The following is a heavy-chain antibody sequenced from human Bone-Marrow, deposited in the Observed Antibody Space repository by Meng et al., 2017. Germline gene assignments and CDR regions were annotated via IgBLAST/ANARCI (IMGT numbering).Heavy chain of an antibody. Sequence: LPQWRAGLLNTSESMSLTCAVVGGAFSGYYWSWIRQPPGKVLEWIGEINHSGSTNYNPSLKSRVTISVDTSKNQFSLKLSSVTAADTAVYYCARGGVRGGIDYWGQGTLVTVSS. CDR3: ARGGVRGGIDY. CDR1: GGAFSGYY. J-gene: IGHJ4*02. D-gene: IGHD3-10*01. V-gene: IGHV4-34*01. CDR2: INHSGST.